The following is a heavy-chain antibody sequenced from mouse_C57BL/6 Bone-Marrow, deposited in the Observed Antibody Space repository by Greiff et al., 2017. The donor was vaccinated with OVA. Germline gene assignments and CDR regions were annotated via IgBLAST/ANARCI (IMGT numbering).Heavy chain of an antibody. V-gene: IGHV1-80*01. CDR3: ARWTTVVVYYFDY. Sequence: QVQLQQSGAELVKPGASVKISCKASGYAFSSYWMNWVKQRPGKGLEWIGQIYPGDGDTNYNGKFKGKATLTADKSSSTAYMQLSSLTSEDSAVYFCARWTTVVVYYFDYWGQGTTLTVSS. CDR2: IYPGDGDT. J-gene: IGHJ2*01. D-gene: IGHD1-1*01. CDR1: GYAFSSYW.